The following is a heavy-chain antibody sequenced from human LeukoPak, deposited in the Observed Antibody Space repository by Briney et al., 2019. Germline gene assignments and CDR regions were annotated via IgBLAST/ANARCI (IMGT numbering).Heavy chain of an antibody. CDR1: GGSMNSYY. CDR3: ARHVWLQPFDY. CDR2: VYYSGST. J-gene: IGHJ4*02. D-gene: IGHD3-9*01. Sequence: PSETLSLTCSVSGGSMNSYYWSWIRQSPGKGLEWIGYVYYSGSTNYNPSLKSRVTISVDTSKNQFSLKLSSVTAADTAVYYCARHVWLQPFDYWGQGTLVTVSS. V-gene: IGHV4-59*08.